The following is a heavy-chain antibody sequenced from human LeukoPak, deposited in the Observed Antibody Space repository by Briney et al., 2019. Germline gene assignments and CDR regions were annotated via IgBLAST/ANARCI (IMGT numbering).Heavy chain of an antibody. CDR1: GGSISSHY. CDR3: ARTATTVTPIFDS. J-gene: IGHJ4*02. D-gene: IGHD4-17*01. V-gene: IGHV4-4*07. Sequence: SETLSLTCTVSGGSISSHYWSWIRQPAGKGLEWIRRIYISGSTNYNPSLKSRVTMSVDTSKSQFFLKLSSVTAADTAVYYCARTATTVTPIFDSWGQGTLVTVSS. CDR2: IYISGST.